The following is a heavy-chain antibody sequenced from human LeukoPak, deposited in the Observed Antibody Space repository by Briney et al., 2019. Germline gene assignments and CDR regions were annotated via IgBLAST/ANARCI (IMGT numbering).Heavy chain of an antibody. CDR3: SRATVRWYSNY. CDR1: GFSLSTYGMC. V-gene: IGHV2-70*16. Sequence: SGPVLVEPTQTLTLTCTFSGFSLSTYGMCVSWIRQPPGKALEWLARIDWDDDKFYSASLKTRLTISKDTSKNQVVLTMTNMDTVDTATYYCSRATVRWYSNYWGQGTLVTVSS. D-gene: IGHD6-13*01. J-gene: IGHJ4*02. CDR2: IDWDDDK.